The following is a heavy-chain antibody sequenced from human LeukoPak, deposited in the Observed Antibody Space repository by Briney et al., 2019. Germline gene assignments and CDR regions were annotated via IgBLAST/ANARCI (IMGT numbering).Heavy chain of an antibody. CDR1: GGSISSSSYY. J-gene: IGHJ5*02. Sequence: PSETLSLTCTVSGGSISSSSYYWGWIRQPPGKGLEWIGSIYYSGSTYYNPSLKSRVTISVDTSKNQFSLKLSSVTAADTAVYYCARQTGYCSSTSCRRELDPWGQGILVTVSS. V-gene: IGHV4-39*07. CDR3: ARQTGYCSSTSCRRELDP. D-gene: IGHD2-2*01. CDR2: IYYSGST.